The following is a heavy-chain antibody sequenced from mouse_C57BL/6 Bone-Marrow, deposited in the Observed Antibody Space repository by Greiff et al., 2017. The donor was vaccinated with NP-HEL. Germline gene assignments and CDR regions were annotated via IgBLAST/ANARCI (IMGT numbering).Heavy chain of an antibody. V-gene: IGHV14-4*01. D-gene: IGHD1-1*01. Sequence: VQLQQSGAELVRPGASVKLSCTASGFNIKDDYMHWVKQRPEQGLEWIGWIDPENGDTEYASKFQGKATITADTSSNTAYLQLSSLTSEDTAVYYCTTITTVVAQYYYAMDYWGQGTSVTVSS. CDR2: IDPENGDT. J-gene: IGHJ4*01. CDR1: GFNIKDDY. CDR3: TTITTVVAQYYYAMDY.